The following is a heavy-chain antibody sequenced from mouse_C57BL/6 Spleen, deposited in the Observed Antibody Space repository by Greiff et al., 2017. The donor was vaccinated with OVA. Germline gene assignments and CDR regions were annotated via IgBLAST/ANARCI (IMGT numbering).Heavy chain of an antibody. J-gene: IGHJ4*01. CDR3: ASAYYSNYDYAMDY. CDR2: IDPSDSET. CDR1: GYTFTSYW. Sequence: VQLQQPGAELVRPGSSVKLSCKASGYTFTSYWLHWVKQRPIQGLEWIGNIDPSDSETHYNQKFKDKATLTVDKSSSTAYMQLSSLTSEDSAVYYCASAYYSNYDYAMDYWGQGTSVTVSS. V-gene: IGHV1-52*01. D-gene: IGHD2-5*01.